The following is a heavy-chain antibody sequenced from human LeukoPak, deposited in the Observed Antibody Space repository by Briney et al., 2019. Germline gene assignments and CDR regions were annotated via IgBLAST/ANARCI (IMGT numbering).Heavy chain of an antibody. V-gene: IGHV1-24*01. CDR1: GYTLTELF. Sequence: GASVKVSCKVSGYTLTELFMHWVRQAPGKGLEWMGGFDPEDGETIYAQKFQGRVTMTEDTSTDTAYMELSSLRSEDTAVYYCATSYYDSSGYLPFDYWGQGTLVTVSS. CDR3: ATSYYDSSGYLPFDY. CDR2: FDPEDGET. D-gene: IGHD3-22*01. J-gene: IGHJ4*02.